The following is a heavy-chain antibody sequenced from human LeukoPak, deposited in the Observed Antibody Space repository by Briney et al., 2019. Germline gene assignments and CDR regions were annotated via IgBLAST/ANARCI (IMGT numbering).Heavy chain of an antibody. V-gene: IGHV4-39*01. CDR1: GGSISSSSYY. Sequence: PSETLSLTCTVSGGSISSSSYYWGWIRQPPGKGLEWIGSIYYSGSTYYNPSLKSRVTISVDTSKNQFSMKQSSVTATDTAVYYRARARAGMVDYWGQGNLVTVSS. J-gene: IGHJ4*02. CDR2: IYYSGST. D-gene: IGHD1-1*01. CDR3: ARARAGMVDY.